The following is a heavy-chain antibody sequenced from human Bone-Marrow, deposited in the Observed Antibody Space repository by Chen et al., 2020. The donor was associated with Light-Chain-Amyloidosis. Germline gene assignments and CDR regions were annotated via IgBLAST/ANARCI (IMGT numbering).Heavy chain of an antibody. Sequence: VQLVESGGGVVQPGRSLRLSCAASGFAFSSYAMSWVRQAPGKGLEWVATISGSGGSRYYGDSVKGRLTISRDSSKNALFLQMNSLRAEDTAVYYCAKDISYDDILPGYPADAFDIWGQGTMVTVSS. V-gene: IGHV3-23*04. CDR3: AKDISYDDILPGYPADAFDI. CDR2: ISGSGGSR. J-gene: IGHJ3*02. CDR1: GFAFSSYA. D-gene: IGHD3-9*01.